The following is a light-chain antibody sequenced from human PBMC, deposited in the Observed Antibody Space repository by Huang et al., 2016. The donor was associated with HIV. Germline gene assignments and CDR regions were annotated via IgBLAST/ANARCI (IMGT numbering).Light chain of an antibody. CDR2: GAS. CDR1: QGISSD. CDR3: QQYTTWPPIT. Sequence: EIVMTQSPATLSLSPGERATLSCRASQGISSDLAWYQQNPGQAPRLLIYGASTRATGIPARFSGSGSGTEFTLTISSLQSEDFALYYCQQYTTWPPITFGQGTRLEIK. V-gene: IGKV3-15*01. J-gene: IGKJ5*01.